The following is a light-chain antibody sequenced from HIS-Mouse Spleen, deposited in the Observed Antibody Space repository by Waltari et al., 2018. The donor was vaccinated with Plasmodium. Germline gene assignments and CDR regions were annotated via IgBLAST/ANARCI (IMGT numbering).Light chain of an antibody. Sequence: AIRMTQSPSSFSASTGDRVTITCRASQGISSYLAWYQQKPGKAPKFLIYAASTLQIGVPSRFSGSGSGTDFTLTISCLQSEDFATYYCQQYYSYPFTFGPGTKVDIK. V-gene: IGKV1-8*01. CDR2: AAS. CDR3: QQYYSYPFT. CDR1: QGISSY. J-gene: IGKJ3*01.